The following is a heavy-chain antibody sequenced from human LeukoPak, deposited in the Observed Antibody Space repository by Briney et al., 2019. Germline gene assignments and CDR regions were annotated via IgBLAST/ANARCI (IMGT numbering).Heavy chain of an antibody. CDR2: IIPFFGTP. Sequence: SVAVSCKTSGGVFRSYAINWVRQAAGQGLEWMGLIIPFFGTPNYAQRFQGRVTITADESTSTTYMELSSLRSEDTAVYYCARGKDHYYYGMDVWGQGTTVTVSS. CDR3: ARGKDHYYYGMDV. CDR1: GGVFRSYA. V-gene: IGHV1-69*01. J-gene: IGHJ6*02.